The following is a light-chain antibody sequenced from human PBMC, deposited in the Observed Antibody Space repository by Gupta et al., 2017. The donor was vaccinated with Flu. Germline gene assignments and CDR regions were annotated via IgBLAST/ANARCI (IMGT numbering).Light chain of an antibody. Sequence: DIQTTHSPSSVSASVGDRVTITCRASQNIGSWLDWYQQKPGKAPKLLINGASSLKSGVPSRFSGSGSGPDFTLAISSRQPEDFANYYCQQKKNFPITFGRGTKVDIK. V-gene: IGKV1-12*01. J-gene: IGKJ4*01. CDR3: QQKKNFPIT. CDR1: QNIGSW. CDR2: GAS.